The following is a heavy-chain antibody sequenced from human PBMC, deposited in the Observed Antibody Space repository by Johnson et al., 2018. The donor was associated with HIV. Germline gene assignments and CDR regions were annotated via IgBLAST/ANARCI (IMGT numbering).Heavy chain of an antibody. CDR2: IGTAGDT. Sequence: VQLVESGGGLVQPGGSLRLSCAASGFTFSSYDMHWVRQATGKGLEWVSAIGTAGDTYYPGSVKGRFTISRDNAKNSLYLQMNSLRAEDTDVYYCARDPFWLKAFDIWGQGTMVTVSS. CDR1: GFTFSSYD. J-gene: IGHJ3*02. CDR3: ARDPFWLKAFDI. D-gene: IGHD3-22*01. V-gene: IGHV3-13*01.